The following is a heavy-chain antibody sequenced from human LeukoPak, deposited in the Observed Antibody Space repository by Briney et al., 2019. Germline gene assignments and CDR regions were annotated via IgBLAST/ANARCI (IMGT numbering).Heavy chain of an antibody. CDR2: IYYSGST. Sequence: SETLSLTCTVSGGSSSSYYWSWIRQPPGKGLEWIGYIYYSGSTNYNPSLKSRVTILVDTSKNQFSLRLSSVTAADTAVYYCARLAPVWFDYWGQGTLVTVSS. CDR3: ARLAPVWFDY. V-gene: IGHV4-59*01. J-gene: IGHJ4*02. D-gene: IGHD1-14*01. CDR1: GGSSSSYY.